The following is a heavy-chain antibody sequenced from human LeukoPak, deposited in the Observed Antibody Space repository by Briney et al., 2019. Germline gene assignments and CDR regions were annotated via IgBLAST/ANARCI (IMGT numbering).Heavy chain of an antibody. CDR1: GYTFTSYG. D-gene: IGHD5-24*01. CDR2: ISAYNGNT. CDR3: ARAQERWLQNHGMDV. V-gene: IGHV1-18*01. Sequence: ASVKVSCKASGYTFTSYGISWVRQAPGQGLEWMGWISAYNGNTNYAQKLQGRVTMTTDTSTSTAYMELRSLRSDDTAVYYCARAQERWLQNHGMDVWGQGTTVTVSS. J-gene: IGHJ6*02.